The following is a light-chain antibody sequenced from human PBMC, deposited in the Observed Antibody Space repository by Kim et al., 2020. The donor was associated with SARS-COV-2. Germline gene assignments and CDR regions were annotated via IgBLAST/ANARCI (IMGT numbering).Light chain of an antibody. CDR2: NAS. J-gene: IGKJ1*01. V-gene: IGKV3-20*01. CDR1: QSVRSNY. Sequence: SPGERATLSCRASQSVRSNYLAWYQQKPGQAPRLLIYNASYRATGIPDRCSGSGSGTDFTLTISRLEPEDFAVYYCQQYVSSPRTFGQGTKVDIK. CDR3: QQYVSSPRT.